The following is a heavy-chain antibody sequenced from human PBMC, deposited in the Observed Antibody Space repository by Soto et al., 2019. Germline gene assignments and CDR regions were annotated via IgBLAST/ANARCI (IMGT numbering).Heavy chain of an antibody. CDR2: INPNSGGT. CDR3: ARSSSSGLDY. J-gene: IGHJ4*02. V-gene: IGHV1-2*02. CDR1: GYTFTGYY. D-gene: IGHD6-13*01. Sequence: GASVKVSCKASGYTFTGYYLHWVRQAPGQGLEWMGWINPNSGGTSYPQKFQGRVIMTRDTSISTAYMEVSRLRSDDTAVYYCARSSSSGLDYWGQGTLVTVSA.